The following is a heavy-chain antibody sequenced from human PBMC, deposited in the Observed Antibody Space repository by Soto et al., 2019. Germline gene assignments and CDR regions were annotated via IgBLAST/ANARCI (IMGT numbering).Heavy chain of an antibody. CDR2: VYYTGST. V-gene: IGHV4-59*01. CDR1: GGSISGSY. Sequence: SETLSLTCSVSGGSISGSYWSWIRQSPGKGLEWLGYVYYTGSTNYSPSLRSRVSISVDTSKNEFSLRLSSVTAADTAVYYCARASGRPYGRYYFDYWGQGTLVTVSS. CDR3: ARASGRPYGRYYFDY. D-gene: IGHD3-10*01. J-gene: IGHJ4*02.